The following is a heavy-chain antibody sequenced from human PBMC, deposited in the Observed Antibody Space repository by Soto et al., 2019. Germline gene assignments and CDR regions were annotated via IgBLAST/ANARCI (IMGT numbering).Heavy chain of an antibody. CDR2: ISGSGGST. CDR3: AKVGGEQLGHYYYYGMDV. J-gene: IGHJ6*02. CDR1: GFTFSSYA. V-gene: IGHV3-23*01. D-gene: IGHD6-6*01. Sequence: EVRLLESGGGLAQPGGSLTLSCAASGFTFSSYAMSWVRQAPGKGLEWVSAISGSGGSTHYADSVKGRFTVSRDNSKNTLYLQMNSLRAEDTAVYYCAKVGGEQLGHYYYYGMDVWGQGTTVTVSS.